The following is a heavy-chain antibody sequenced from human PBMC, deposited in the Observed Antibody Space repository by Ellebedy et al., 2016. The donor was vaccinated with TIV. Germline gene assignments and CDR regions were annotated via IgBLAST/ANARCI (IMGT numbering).Heavy chain of an antibody. Sequence: SETLSLTCAVYGGSFDVYYWSWIRQLPGKGLEWIGEINHSGSTNYNPSLKSRVAISVDTSKNQFSLKMRSVTAADTAVYYCARVGGDLAGFRSYDYWGQGTLVTVSS. CDR2: INHSGST. CDR3: ARVGGDLAGFRSYDY. D-gene: IGHD3-9*01. V-gene: IGHV4-34*01. CDR1: GGSFDVYY. J-gene: IGHJ4*02.